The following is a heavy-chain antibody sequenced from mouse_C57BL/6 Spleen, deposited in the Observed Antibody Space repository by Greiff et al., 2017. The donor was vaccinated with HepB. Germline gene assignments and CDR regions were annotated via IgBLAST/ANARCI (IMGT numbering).Heavy chain of an antibody. J-gene: IGHJ4*01. Sequence: VQLQQPGAELVKPGASVKLSCKASGYTFTSYWMHWVKQRPGQGLEWIGMIHPNSGSTNYNEKFKSKATLTVDKSSSTAYMQLSSLTSEDSAVYYDARSYDCDSSPRFDYWGQGTSVTVSS. CDR3: ARSYDCDSSPRFDY. V-gene: IGHV1-64*01. CDR1: GYTFTSYW. CDR2: IHPNSGST. D-gene: IGHD1-1*01.